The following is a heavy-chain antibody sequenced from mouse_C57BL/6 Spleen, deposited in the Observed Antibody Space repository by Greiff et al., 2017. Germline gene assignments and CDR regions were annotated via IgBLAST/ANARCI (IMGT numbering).Heavy chain of an antibody. J-gene: IGHJ2*01. CDR1: GYTFTNYW. V-gene: IGHV1-63*01. CDR3: ARQDSNQTGTGAFDY. D-gene: IGHD4-1*01. CDR2: IYPGGGYP. Sequence: VQLQQSGAELVRPGTSVKMSCKASGYTFTNYWIGWAKQRPGHGLEWIGDIYPGGGYPNYNEKFKGKATLTADKSSSTAYMQFSSLTSEDSAIYYCARQDSNQTGTGAFDYWGQGTTLTVSS.